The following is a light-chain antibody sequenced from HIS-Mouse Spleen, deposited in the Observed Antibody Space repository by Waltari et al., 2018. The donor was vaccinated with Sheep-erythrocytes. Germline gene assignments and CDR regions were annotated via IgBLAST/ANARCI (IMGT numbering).Light chain of an antibody. CDR1: SSDVGSYNL. Sequence: QSALTQPASVSGSPGQSITISCTGTSSDVGSYNLVSWYQQHPGKAPKLMIYEGSKRPSVVSNRFYGSKSGNTASLTISGLQAEDEADYYCCSYAGSYNHVFATGTKVTVL. CDR3: CSYAGSYNHV. J-gene: IGLJ1*01. V-gene: IGLV2-23*01. CDR2: EGS.